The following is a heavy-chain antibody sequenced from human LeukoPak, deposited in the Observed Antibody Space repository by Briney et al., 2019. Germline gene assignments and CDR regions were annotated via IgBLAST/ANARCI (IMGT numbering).Heavy chain of an antibody. CDR3: ARGFHYCSSTSCYSLDY. Sequence: GESLKISCKGSGYSFTSYWIGWVRQMPGKGLEWMGIIYPGDSDTRYSPSFQGQVTISADKSISTAYLQWSSLKASDTAMYYCARGFHYCSSTSCYSLDYWGQGTLVTVSS. J-gene: IGHJ4*02. V-gene: IGHV5-51*01. CDR1: GYSFTSYW. D-gene: IGHD2-2*01. CDR2: IYPGDSDT.